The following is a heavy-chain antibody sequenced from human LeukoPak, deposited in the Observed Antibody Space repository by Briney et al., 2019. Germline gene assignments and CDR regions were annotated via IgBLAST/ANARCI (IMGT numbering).Heavy chain of an antibody. V-gene: IGHV4-34*01. CDR1: GAALRDTY. J-gene: IGHJ4*02. CDR3: VRQGTNSGYYLLDY. D-gene: IGHD3-22*01. CDR2: ATHKGPTVYSPTLNR. Sequence: SETLSLTCAVYGAALRDTYWSWIRQPPGKGRKWIGEATHKGPTVYSPTLNRKYNPSFKSRVTMSVDPSKNQFSLKLTSVTVADTATYYCVRQGTNSGYYLLDYWGQGHLVIVSS.